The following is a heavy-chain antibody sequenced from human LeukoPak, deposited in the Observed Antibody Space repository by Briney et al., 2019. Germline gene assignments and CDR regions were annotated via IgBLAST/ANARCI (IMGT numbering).Heavy chain of an antibody. CDR3: AAGGYTIAAAGIIY. D-gene: IGHD6-13*01. J-gene: IGHJ4*02. CDR1: GGSISSGSYY. CDR2: IYTSGST. Sequence: SETLSLTCTVSGGSISSGSYYWSWIRQPAGKGLEWIGRIYTSGSTNYNPSLKSRVTISVDTSKNQFSLKLSSVTAADTAVYYCAAGGYTIAAAGIIYWGQGTLVTVSS. V-gene: IGHV4-61*02.